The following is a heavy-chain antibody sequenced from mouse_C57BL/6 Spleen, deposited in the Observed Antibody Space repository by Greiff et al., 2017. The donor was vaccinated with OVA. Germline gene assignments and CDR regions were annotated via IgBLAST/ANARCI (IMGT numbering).Heavy chain of an antibody. CDR1: GYTFTSYW. CDR3: ARGELTGRAWFAY. J-gene: IGHJ3*01. CDR2: IHPNSGST. V-gene: IGHV1-64*01. Sequence: VKLMESGAELVKPGASVKLSCKASGYTFTSYWMHWVKQRPGQGLEWIGMIHPNSGSTNYNEKFKSKATLTVDKSSSTAYMQLSSLTSEDSAVYYSARGELTGRAWFAYWGQGTLVTVSA. D-gene: IGHD4-1*01.